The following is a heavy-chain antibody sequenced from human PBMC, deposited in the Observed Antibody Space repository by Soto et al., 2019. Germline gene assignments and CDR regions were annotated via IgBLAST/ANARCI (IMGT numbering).Heavy chain of an antibody. J-gene: IGHJ2*01. CDR2: ISGTGGGT. V-gene: IGHV3-23*01. CDR3: AKRAGDWYFDL. D-gene: IGHD3-10*01. Sequence: EVPLLESGGGLVQPGGSLRLSCAASGFIFSSYAMSWVRQAPGKGLEWVSAISGTGGGTYYADSVKGRFTISRDNSKNTLNLLMNSLRAEDTAVYYCAKRAGDWYFDLWGRGTLVTVSS. CDR1: GFIFSSYA.